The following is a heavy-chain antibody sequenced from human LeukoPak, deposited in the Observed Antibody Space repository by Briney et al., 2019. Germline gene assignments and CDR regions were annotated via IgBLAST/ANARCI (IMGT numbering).Heavy chain of an antibody. CDR2: ISAYNGNT. CDR1: GYTFTNYG. V-gene: IGHV1-18*01. D-gene: IGHD3-3*01. CDR3: ARVARQDFWSGRREVYYYYYMDD. Sequence: ASVRVSCKASGYTFTNYGISWVRQAPGQGLEWMGWISAYNGNTNYAQKLQGRVTMTTDTSTSTAYMELRSLRSDDTAVYYCARVARQDFWSGRREVYYYYYMDDWGKGTTVTVSS. J-gene: IGHJ6*03.